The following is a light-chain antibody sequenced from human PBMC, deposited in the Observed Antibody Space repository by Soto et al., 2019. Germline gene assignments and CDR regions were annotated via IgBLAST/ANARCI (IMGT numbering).Light chain of an antibody. CDR3: QQSFGAPRT. J-gene: IGKJ1*01. Sequence: DIPMTQSPSTLSASVGDRVTITCRASQSISTYLNWFQQRPGKAPKLLIYGAYTLQDGVPSRFSGSGSETEFTLTISSLQPEDFATYYCQQSFGAPRTFGQGTRVDIK. CDR1: QSISTY. V-gene: IGKV1-39*01. CDR2: GAY.